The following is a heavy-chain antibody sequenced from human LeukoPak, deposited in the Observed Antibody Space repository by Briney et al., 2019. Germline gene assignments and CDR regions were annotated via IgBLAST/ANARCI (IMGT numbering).Heavy chain of an antibody. Sequence: PGGSLRLSCAASGFTFDDYAMHWVRQAPGKGLEWVSGISWNSGSIDYADSVKGRFTISRDNAKNSLYLQMNNLRTEDTALYYCAKEDCSGATCYSGHWGQGTLVTVSS. V-gene: IGHV3-9*01. CDR2: ISWNSGSI. CDR1: GFTFDDYA. J-gene: IGHJ4*02. CDR3: AKEDCSGATCYSGH. D-gene: IGHD2-15*01.